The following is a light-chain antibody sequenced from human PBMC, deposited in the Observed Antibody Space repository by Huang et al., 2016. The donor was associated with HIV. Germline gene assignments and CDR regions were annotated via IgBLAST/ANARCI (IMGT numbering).Light chain of an antibody. V-gene: IGKV3-11*02. CDR3: QQRVNGLT. J-gene: IGKJ4*01. Sequence: EIVLTQSPATLSFFPGQRVSLSCRASQNINTHLAWYQQRPGQPPRLLIYDASSRVPGVAARVSGSGSGRDFTLTISSLESEDFATYYCQQRVNGLTFGGGTKV. CDR2: DAS. CDR1: QNINTH.